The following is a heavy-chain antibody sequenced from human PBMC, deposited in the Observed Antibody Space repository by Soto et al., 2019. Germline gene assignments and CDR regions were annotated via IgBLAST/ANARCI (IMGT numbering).Heavy chain of an antibody. V-gene: IGHV1-8*03. CDR3: AMEYCSSTSCYRDY. Sequence: QVQLVQSGAEVKKPGASVKVSCKASGYTFTSYDINWVRQATGQGLEWMGWMTPNSGNTGYAQKFQGRVTITADKSTSTAYMELSSLRSEDTAVYYCAMEYCSSTSCYRDYWGQGTLVTVSS. J-gene: IGHJ4*02. CDR1: GYTFTSYD. D-gene: IGHD2-2*02. CDR2: MTPNSGNT.